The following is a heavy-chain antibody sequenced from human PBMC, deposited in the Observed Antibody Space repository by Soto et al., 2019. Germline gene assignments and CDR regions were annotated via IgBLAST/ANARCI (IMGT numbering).Heavy chain of an antibody. J-gene: IGHJ6*02. D-gene: IGHD6-6*01. V-gene: IGHV1-69*01. CDR2: IIPICGTA. Sequence: QVQLVQSGAEVKKPGSSVKVSCKASGGTFSSYAISWVRQAPGQGLEWMGGIIPICGTANYAQKFQGRVTITADESTSTAYMELSSLRSEDTAVYYCAGSYSSSSGWSRYYYYGMDVWGQGTTVTVSS. CDR3: AGSYSSSSGWSRYYYYGMDV. CDR1: GGTFSSYA.